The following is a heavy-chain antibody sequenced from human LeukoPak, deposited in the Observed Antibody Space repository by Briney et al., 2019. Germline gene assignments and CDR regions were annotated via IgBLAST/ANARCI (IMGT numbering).Heavy chain of an antibody. Sequence: SETLSLTCTVSGGSISSYYWSWIRQPPGKGLEWIGYIYYSGSTNYNPSLKSRVTISVDTSKNQFSLELRSVTAADTAVYYCARDMRPYNWFDPWGQGTPVTVSS. CDR2: IYYSGST. V-gene: IGHV4-4*08. CDR3: ARDMRPYNWFDP. D-gene: IGHD2-2*01. CDR1: GGSISSYY. J-gene: IGHJ5*02.